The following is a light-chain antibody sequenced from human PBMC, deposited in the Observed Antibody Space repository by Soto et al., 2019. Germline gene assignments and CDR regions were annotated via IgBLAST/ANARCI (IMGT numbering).Light chain of an antibody. J-gene: IGKJ1*01. CDR1: QSLLYSFNNINY. Sequence: DIVMTQFPDSLAVSLVERATINCKSSQSLLYSFNNINYLAWYQQKPGQPPKLLIYWASTRESGVPDRFSGSGSGTDFTLTISSLQAEDVAVYYCQQCYSSPWTLGQGTKVDIK. CDR3: QQCYSSPWT. CDR2: WAS. V-gene: IGKV4-1*01.